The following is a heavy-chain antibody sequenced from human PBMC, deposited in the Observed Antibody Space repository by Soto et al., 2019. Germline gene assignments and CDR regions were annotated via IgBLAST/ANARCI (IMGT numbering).Heavy chain of an antibody. D-gene: IGHD3-10*01. Sequence: KASETLSLTCAVYGGSFSGYYWSWIRQPPGKGLEWIGEINHSGSTNYNPSLKSRVTISVDTSKNQFSLKLSSVTAADTAVYYCARERFQIYGSGKALFHPLGQGTLVTVSS. CDR1: GGSFSGYY. CDR3: ARERFQIYGSGKALFHP. CDR2: INHSGST. J-gene: IGHJ5*02. V-gene: IGHV4-34*01.